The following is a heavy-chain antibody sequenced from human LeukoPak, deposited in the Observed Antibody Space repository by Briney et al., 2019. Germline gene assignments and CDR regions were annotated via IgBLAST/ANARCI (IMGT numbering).Heavy chain of an antibody. D-gene: IGHD3-22*01. CDR1: GFTFSSYA. CDR3: ARDEGFYDSSGHWVYLFDY. Sequence: GGSLRLSCAASGFTFSSYAMHWVRQAPGKGLEWVAVISYDGSNKYYADSVKGRFTISRDNSKNTLYLQMNSLRAEDTAVYYCARDEGFYDSSGHWVYLFDYWGQGTLVTVSS. J-gene: IGHJ4*02. V-gene: IGHV3-30*14. CDR2: ISYDGSNK.